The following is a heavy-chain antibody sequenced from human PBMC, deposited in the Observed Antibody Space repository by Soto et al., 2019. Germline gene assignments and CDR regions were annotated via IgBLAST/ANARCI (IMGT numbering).Heavy chain of an antibody. V-gene: IGHV3-48*01. D-gene: IGHD3-10*01. CDR1: GFTFSSYS. CDR2: ISSSSSTI. CDR3: ASPPMVRGVIL. Sequence: GGSLRLSCAASGFTFSSYSMNWVRQAPGKGLEWVSYISSSSSTIYYADSVKGRFTISRDNAKNSLYLQMNSLRAGDTAVYYCASPPMVRGVILWGQGTLVTVSS. J-gene: IGHJ4*02.